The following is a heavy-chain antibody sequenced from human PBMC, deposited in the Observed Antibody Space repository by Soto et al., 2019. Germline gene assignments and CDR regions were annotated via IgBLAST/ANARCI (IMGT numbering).Heavy chain of an antibody. V-gene: IGHV3-7*01. CDR2: IKQDGSEK. Sequence: GGSLRLSCAASGFTFSTYNMSWVRQAPGKGLEWVANIKQDGSEKYYVDSVKGRFTISRDNAKNSLYLQMNSLRAEDTAVYYCARDINWIQGAFDIWGQGTMVTVSS. CDR1: GFTFSTYN. J-gene: IGHJ3*02. CDR3: ARDINWIQGAFDI. D-gene: IGHD1-1*01.